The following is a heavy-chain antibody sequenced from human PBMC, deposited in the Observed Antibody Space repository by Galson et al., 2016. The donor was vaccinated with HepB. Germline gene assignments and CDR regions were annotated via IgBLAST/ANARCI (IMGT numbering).Heavy chain of an antibody. Sequence: LSLTCTVSGGSVSSDGYYWRWIRQPPGRGLEWIGTIYSGGRTYYNPSLMSRLTISVDTSKNQFSLRLSSVTAADTAVYYCTRHGRTAAVEFDYWGQGTLVTVSS. J-gene: IGHJ4*02. D-gene: IGHD6-13*01. CDR2: IYSGGRT. CDR3: TRHGRTAAVEFDY. CDR1: GGSVSSDGYY. V-gene: IGHV4-39*01.